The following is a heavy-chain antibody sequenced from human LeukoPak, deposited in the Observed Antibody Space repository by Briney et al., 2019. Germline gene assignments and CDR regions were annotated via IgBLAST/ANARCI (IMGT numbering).Heavy chain of an antibody. J-gene: IGHJ5*02. CDR2: ISSSASTI. Sequence: GGSLRLSCAASGFTFSSYEMNWVRQAPGKGLEWVSYISSSASTIYYGDSVKGRFTISRDNAKNSLYLQMNGLRAEDTAVYYCARGVKSAIGKWNYVWFDPWGPGTLVTVSS. CDR1: GFTFSSYE. CDR3: ARGVKSAIGKWNYVWFDP. V-gene: IGHV3-48*03. D-gene: IGHD1-7*01.